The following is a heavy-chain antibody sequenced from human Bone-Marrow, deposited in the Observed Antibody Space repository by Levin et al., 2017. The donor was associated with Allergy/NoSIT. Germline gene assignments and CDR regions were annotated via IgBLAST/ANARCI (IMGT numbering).Heavy chain of an antibody. D-gene: IGHD4-23*01. CDR2: IIPIFGTA. J-gene: IGHJ3*02. CDR1: GGTFSSYA. CDR3: ARGVTRGAAFDI. V-gene: IGHV1-69*01. Sequence: KISCKASGGTFSSYAISWVRQAPGQGLEWMGGIIPIFGTANYAQKFQGRVTITADESTSTAYMELSSLRSEDTAVYYCARGVTRGAAFDIWGQGTMVTVSS.